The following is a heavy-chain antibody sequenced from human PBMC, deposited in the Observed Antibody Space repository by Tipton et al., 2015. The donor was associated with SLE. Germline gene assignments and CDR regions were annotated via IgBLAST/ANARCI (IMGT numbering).Heavy chain of an antibody. CDR3: AREGNWEDWYFDL. CDR2: ISSSSSTI. J-gene: IGHJ2*01. CDR1: GFTFSSYE. Sequence: SLRLSCAASGFTFSSYEMNWVRQAPGKGLEWVSYISSSSSTIYYADSVKGRFTISRDNVKNTLYLQMNSLRAEDTAVYYCAREGNWEDWYFDLWGRGTLVTVSS. D-gene: IGHD7-27*01. V-gene: IGHV3-48*03.